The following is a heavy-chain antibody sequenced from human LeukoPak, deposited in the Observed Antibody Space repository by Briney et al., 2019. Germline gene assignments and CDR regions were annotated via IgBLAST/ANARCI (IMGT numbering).Heavy chain of an antibody. V-gene: IGHV3-23*01. CDR2: ITSSGDGT. CDR1: GFTFSIYA. CDR3: AKDRPNYYGSNGHYYRRDGDY. J-gene: IGHJ4*02. D-gene: IGHD3-22*01. Sequence: GGSLRLSCAASGFTFSIYAMSWVRQAPGQGLQWVSSITSSGDGTYYADSVKGRFTISRDNSENMLYLQMNSLRVEDTAVYFCAKDRPNYYGSNGHYYRRDGDYWGQGTLVTVSS.